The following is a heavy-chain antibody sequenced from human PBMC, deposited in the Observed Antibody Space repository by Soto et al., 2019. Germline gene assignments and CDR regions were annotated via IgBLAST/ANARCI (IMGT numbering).Heavy chain of an antibody. J-gene: IGHJ5*02. CDR2: IYYSGST. Sequence: PSETLSLTCTVSGGSISSGGYYWSWIRQHPGKGLEWIGYIYYSGSTYYNPSLKSRVTISVDTSKNQFSLKLSSVTAADTAVYYCARDRSVAAAGKGQNWFDPWGQGTLVTVSS. D-gene: IGHD6-13*01. CDR1: GGSISSGGYY. CDR3: ARDRSVAAAGKGQNWFDP. V-gene: IGHV4-31*03.